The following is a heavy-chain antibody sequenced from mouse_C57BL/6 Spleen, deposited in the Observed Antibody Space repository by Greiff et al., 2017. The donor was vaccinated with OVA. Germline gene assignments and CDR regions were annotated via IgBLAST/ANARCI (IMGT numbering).Heavy chain of an antibody. CDR3: ARNYYGSSIGRGDAMDY. V-gene: IGHV3-8*01. CDR2: ISYSGNT. J-gene: IGHJ4*01. Sequence: EVQGVESGPGLAKPSQTLSLTCSVTGYSITSDYWNWIRKFPGNKLEYMGYISYSGNTYYNPSLKSRISITRDTSKNQYYLQLNSVTTEDTATYYCARNYYGSSIGRGDAMDYWGQGTSVTVSS. CDR1: GYSITSDY. D-gene: IGHD1-1*01.